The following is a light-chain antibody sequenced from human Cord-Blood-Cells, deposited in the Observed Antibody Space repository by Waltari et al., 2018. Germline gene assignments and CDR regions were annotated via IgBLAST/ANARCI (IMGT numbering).Light chain of an antibody. V-gene: IGLV2-8*01. CDR2: EVS. J-gene: IGLJ1*01. CDR3: SSYAGSNNYV. Sequence: QSALTQPPSASGSPGQSVTISCTGTSSDVGGYNYVYWYQQHPGKAPKLMIYEVSKRPSGVPDRFSGSKSGNTASLTGSGLQAEDEADYYCSSYAGSNNYVFGTGTKVTVL. CDR1: SSDVGGYNY.